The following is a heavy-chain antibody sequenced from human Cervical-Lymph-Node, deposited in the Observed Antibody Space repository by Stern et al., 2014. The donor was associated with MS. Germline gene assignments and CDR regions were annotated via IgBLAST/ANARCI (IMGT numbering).Heavy chain of an antibody. CDR1: GFSFSAYN. D-gene: IGHD3-10*01. Sequence: EVQLVESGGGLVKPGGSLRLSCAASGFSFSAYNMNWVRQAPGKGLEWVSSITSSSSYLYYADSVRGRFTISRDNARNSLYLQMNSLRVEDTAVYYCARLREGSGTYYDKIDYWGQGTLVTVSS. V-gene: IGHV3-21*01. CDR2: ITSSSSYL. CDR3: ARLREGSGTYYDKIDY. J-gene: IGHJ4*02.